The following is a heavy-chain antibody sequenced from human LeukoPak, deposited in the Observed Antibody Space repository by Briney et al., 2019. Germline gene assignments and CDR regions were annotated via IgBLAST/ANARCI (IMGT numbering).Heavy chain of an antibody. CDR3: ARAFGSSYYYFDY. CDR1: GFTLSNYA. D-gene: IGHD6-13*01. Sequence: PGGSLRLSCAASGFTLSNYAMTWVRQAPGQRLEWVSTFSGGDGSPYYADSVKGRFTISRDNSKNTLYLQMSSLRAEDTAVYYCARAFGSSYYYFDYWGQGTLVTVSS. CDR2: FSGGDGSP. V-gene: IGHV3-23*01. J-gene: IGHJ4*02.